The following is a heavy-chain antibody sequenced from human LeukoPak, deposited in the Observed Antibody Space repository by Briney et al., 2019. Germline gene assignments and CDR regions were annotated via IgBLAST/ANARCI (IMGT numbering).Heavy chain of an antibody. J-gene: IGHJ1*01. CDR2: IQQDGGQK. Sequence: PGGSLRLSCAASGFTFRRYWMSWARQASGKGLEWVANIQQDGGQKRYADSVRGRFTVSRDNAQTSLYLHMNSLRAEDTAVYYCARASNPWLQLSWGQGTLVTVSS. CDR3: ARASNPWLQLS. D-gene: IGHD5-24*01. V-gene: IGHV3-7*05. CDR1: GFTFRRYW.